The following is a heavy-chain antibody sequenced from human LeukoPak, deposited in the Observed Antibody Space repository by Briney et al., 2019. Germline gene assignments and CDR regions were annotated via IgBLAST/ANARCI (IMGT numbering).Heavy chain of an antibody. CDR1: GFTFSSYG. Sequence: GGSLRLSCAASGFTFSSYGMHWVRQAPGKGLEWVAVISYDGSNKYYADSVKGRFTISRDNSENTLYLQMNSLRAEDTAVYYCAKEEPAAIVSGMDVWGQGTTVTVSS. CDR3: AKEEPAAIVSGMDV. CDR2: ISYDGSNK. V-gene: IGHV3-30*18. J-gene: IGHJ6*02. D-gene: IGHD2-2*01.